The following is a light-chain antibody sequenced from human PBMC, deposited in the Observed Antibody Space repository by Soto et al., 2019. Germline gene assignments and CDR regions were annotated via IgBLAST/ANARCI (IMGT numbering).Light chain of an antibody. CDR3: QQYGSSPPWT. J-gene: IGKJ1*01. V-gene: IGKV3-20*01. CDR1: QSVSSSY. CDR2: GAS. Sequence: EIVLTQSPGTLSLSPGERATLSCRASQSVSSSYLAWYQQKPDQAPRLLIYGASSRATGIPDRFSGSGCGTDFTLTISRLEPEDFAVYYCQQYGSSPPWTFGQGTKVEIK.